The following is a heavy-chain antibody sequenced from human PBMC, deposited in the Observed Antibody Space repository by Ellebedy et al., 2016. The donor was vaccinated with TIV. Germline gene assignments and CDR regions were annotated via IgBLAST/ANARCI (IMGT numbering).Heavy chain of an antibody. V-gene: IGHV3-15*07. CDR2: IKSTGDGETT. D-gene: IGHD3-22*01. J-gene: IGHJ3*02. CDR3: TTTMYYYDSGGYPTGDVLDI. Sequence: GESLKISCAASGFTFSNVWMNWVRQAPGKGLEGVGRIKSTGDGETTEYAAPVKGRFTISRDDSKNTLYLQMNSLKTEDTAVYYCTTTMYYYDSGGYPTGDVLDIWGQGTIVTVSS. CDR1: GFTFSNVW.